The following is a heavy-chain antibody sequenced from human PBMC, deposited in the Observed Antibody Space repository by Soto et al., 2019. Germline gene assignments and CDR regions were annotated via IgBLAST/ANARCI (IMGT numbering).Heavy chain of an antibody. CDR1: GGSISSYY. D-gene: IGHD6-6*01. CDR2: IYYSGST. V-gene: IGHV4-59*01. Sequence: PSETLSLTCTVSGGSISSYYWSRIRQPPGKGLEWIGYIYYSGSTNYNPSLKSRVTISVDTSKNQFSLKLSSVTAADTAVYYCARDRRGGSIAAHYYYYYMDVWGKGTTVTVSS. J-gene: IGHJ6*03. CDR3: ARDRRGGSIAAHYYYYYMDV.